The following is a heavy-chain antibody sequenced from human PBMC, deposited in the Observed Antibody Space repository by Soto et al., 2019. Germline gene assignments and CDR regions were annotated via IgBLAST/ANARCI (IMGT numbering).Heavy chain of an antibody. D-gene: IGHD6-19*01. CDR3: ARAATVAGRKGRHAFDI. V-gene: IGHV1-69*02. J-gene: IGHJ3*02. CDR1: GGTFSSYT. CDR2: IIPILGIA. Sequence: QVQLVQSGAEVKKPGSSVKVSCKASGGTFSSYTISWVRQAPGQGLEWMGRIIPILGIANYAQKFQGRVTITADKSTSTANMEQSSLGSEDTAVYYCARAATVAGRKGRHAFDIWGQGTMVTVSS.